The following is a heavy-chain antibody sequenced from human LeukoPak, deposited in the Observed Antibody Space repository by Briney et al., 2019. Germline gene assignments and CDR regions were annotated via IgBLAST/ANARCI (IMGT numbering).Heavy chain of an antibody. CDR3: AKAGGCGGGSCFDD. D-gene: IGHD2-21*01. V-gene: IGHV3-23*01. Sequence: GGSLRLSCAASGFTFSNYAMSWVRQAPGKGLDWVSEISGSGGTTYYADPVKGRFSISRDNSKNTLYLQMNSLRAEDTALYYCAKAGGCGGGSCFDDWGQGTLVTVSS. J-gene: IGHJ4*03. CDR1: GFTFSNYA. CDR2: ISGSGGTT.